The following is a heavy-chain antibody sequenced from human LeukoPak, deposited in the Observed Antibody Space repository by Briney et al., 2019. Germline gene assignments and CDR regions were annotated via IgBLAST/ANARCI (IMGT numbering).Heavy chain of an antibody. CDR2: IYPGDSDT. Sequence: GESLKISCKGSGYSFTSYWIGWVRQMPGKGLEWMGIIYPGDSDTRYSPSFQGQVTISADKSISTAYLQWSSLKASDTAMYYCARHPIVVVTAAIPDYYYYYMDVWGKGTTVTVSS. CDR1: GYSFTSYW. D-gene: IGHD2-2*02. CDR3: ARHPIVVVTAAIPDYYYYYMDV. V-gene: IGHV5-51*01. J-gene: IGHJ6*03.